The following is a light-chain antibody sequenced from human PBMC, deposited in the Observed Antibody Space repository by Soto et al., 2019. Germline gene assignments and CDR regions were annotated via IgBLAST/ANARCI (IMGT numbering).Light chain of an antibody. Sequence: EIVLTQSPGTLSLSPGERATLSCRASQSVSSSYLAWYQQKPGQAPRLLIYGASSRATGIPDRFSGSGSGTDFTLTISRLEPDDFAMYYCLQYGSSPATFGVGTKVEIK. J-gene: IGKJ4*01. V-gene: IGKV3-20*01. CDR2: GAS. CDR1: QSVSSSY. CDR3: LQYGSSPAT.